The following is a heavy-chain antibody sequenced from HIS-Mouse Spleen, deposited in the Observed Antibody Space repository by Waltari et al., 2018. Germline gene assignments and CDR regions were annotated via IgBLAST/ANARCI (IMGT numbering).Heavy chain of an antibody. CDR3: ASSGGLGTVTTAFDI. CDR2: IYHSGST. D-gene: IGHD4-4*01. Sequence: QVQLQESGPGLVKPSETLSLTCTVSGYSISSGYYWGWIRQPPGKGLEWIGSIYHSGSTYYNPSLKSRVTISVDTSKNQFSLKLSSVTAADTAVYYCASSGGLGTVTTAFDIWGQGTMVSVSS. J-gene: IGHJ3*02. V-gene: IGHV4-38-2*02. CDR1: GYSISSGYY.